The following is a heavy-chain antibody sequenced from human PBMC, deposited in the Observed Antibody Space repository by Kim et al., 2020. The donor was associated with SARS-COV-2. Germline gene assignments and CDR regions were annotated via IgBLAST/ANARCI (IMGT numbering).Heavy chain of an antibody. D-gene: IGHD3-22*01. CDR2: IYTSGST. J-gene: IGHJ6*02. V-gene: IGHV4-4*07. Sequence: SETLSLTCTVSGGSISSYYWSWIRQPAGKGLEWIGRIYTSGSTNYNPSLKSRVTMSVDTSKNQFSLKLSSVTAADTAVYYCAGAFSYYYDSSGYYYYYYGMDVWGQGTTVTVSS. CDR1: GGSISSYY. CDR3: AGAFSYYYDSSGYYYYYYGMDV.